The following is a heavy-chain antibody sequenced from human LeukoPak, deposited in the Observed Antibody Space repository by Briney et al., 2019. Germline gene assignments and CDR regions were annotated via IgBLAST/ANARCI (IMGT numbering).Heavy chain of an antibody. CDR3: ARGRSGSSIFDY. V-gene: IGHV1-69*13. CDR1: GGTFSSYA. CDR2: IIPIFGTA. D-gene: IGHD1-26*01. Sequence: ASVKVSCKASGGTFSSYAISWVRQAPGQGVEWMGGIIPIFGTANYAQKFQGRVTITADESTSTAYMELSSLRSEDTAVYYCARGRSGSSIFDYWGQGTLVTVSS. J-gene: IGHJ4*02.